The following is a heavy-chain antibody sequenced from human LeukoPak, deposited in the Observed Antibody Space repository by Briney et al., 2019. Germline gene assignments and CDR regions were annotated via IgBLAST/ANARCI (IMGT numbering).Heavy chain of an antibody. J-gene: IGHJ5*02. CDR1: GFTFSRYW. CDR2: MNSDGRST. V-gene: IGHV3-74*01. Sequence: GGSLRLSCVASGFTFSRYWMHWGRQAPSKGRVGVSRMNSDGRSTSYADSGNGRFTISRDNAKNTLYLQMNSLRAEDTAVYYCERGADNGYSSDSWGQGTLVTVS. CDR3: ERGADNGYSSDS. D-gene: IGHD6-19*01.